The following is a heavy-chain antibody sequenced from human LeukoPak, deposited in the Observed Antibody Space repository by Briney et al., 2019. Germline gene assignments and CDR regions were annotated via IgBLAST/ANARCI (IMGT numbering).Heavy chain of an antibody. V-gene: IGHV4-30-4*01. D-gene: IGHD6-25*01. Sequence: TSETLSLTCTVSGGSISSGDYYWSWIRQPPGKGLEWIGYIYYSGSTYYNPSLKSRVTISVDTSKNQFSLKLSSVTAADTAVYYCARGSGLGYSGFYNWFDPWGQGTLVTVSS. CDR1: GGSISSGDYY. CDR2: IYYSGST. CDR3: ARGSGLGYSGFYNWFDP. J-gene: IGHJ5*02.